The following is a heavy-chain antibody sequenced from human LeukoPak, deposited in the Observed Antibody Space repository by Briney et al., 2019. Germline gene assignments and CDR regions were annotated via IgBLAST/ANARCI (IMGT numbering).Heavy chain of an antibody. CDR2: ISTSGNT. CDR3: ASDSFYDSGGYFYY. CDR1: GAYMNVFY. D-gene: IGHD3-22*01. Sequence: SETLSLTCTVSGAYMNVFYWSWIRQPAGKGLQWIGRISTSGNTDYNPSLRSRVTMSVDTSSNQFSLKLASVTAADTAVYYCASDSFYDSGGYFYYWGQGTPVTISS. J-gene: IGHJ4*02. V-gene: IGHV4-4*07.